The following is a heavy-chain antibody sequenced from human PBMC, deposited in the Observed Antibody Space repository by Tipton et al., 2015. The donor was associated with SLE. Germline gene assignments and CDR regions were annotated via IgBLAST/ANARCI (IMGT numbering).Heavy chain of an antibody. CDR2: ISSSGSTI. CDR3: AKTALRDGLVNYYYYYGMDV. V-gene: IGHV3-48*03. Sequence: SLRLSCAASGFTFSSYEMNWVRQAPGKGLEWVSYISSSGSTIYYADSVKGRFTISRDNSKNTLYLQMNSLRAEDTAVYYCAKTALRDGLVNYYYYYGMDVWGQGTTVTVSS. D-gene: IGHD3/OR15-3a*01. CDR1: GFTFSSYE. J-gene: IGHJ6*02.